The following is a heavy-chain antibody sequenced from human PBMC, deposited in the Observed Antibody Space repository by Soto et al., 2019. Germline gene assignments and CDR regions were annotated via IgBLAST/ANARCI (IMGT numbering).Heavy chain of an antibody. CDR2: IIPILGIA. D-gene: IGHD3-10*01. Sequence: QVQLVQSGAEVKKPGSSVKVSCKASGGTFSSYTISWVRQAPGQGLEWMGRIIPILGIANYAQKFQGRVTSTADKSTSTAYMELSSLRSEDTAVYYCASSSMVRGGVDYWGQGTLVTVSS. V-gene: IGHV1-69*02. J-gene: IGHJ4*02. CDR3: ASSSMVRGGVDY. CDR1: GGTFSSYT.